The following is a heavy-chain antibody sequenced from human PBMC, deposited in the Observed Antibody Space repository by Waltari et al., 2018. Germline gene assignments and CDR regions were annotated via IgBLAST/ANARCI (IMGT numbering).Heavy chain of an antibody. CDR2: IIPILVIA. D-gene: IGHD4-17*01. J-gene: IGHJ5*02. Sequence: QVQLVQSGAEVKKPGSSVKVSCKASGGTFSSYAISWVRQAPGQGLEGMGGIIPILVIANYAQKFQGRVTITADKSTSTAYMELSSLRSEDTAVYYCARVDGDYVGWFDPWGQGTLVTVSS. V-gene: IGHV1-69*10. CDR1: GGTFSSYA. CDR3: ARVDGDYVGWFDP.